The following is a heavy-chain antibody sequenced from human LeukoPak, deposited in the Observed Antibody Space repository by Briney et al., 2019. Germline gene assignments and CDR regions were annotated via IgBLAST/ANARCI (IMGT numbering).Heavy chain of an antibody. CDR2: VSGSGGSV. Sequence: PGGSLTLSCAASGFAFSRYDMHWVRQPPGKGLEWRAYVSGSGGSVSYADSVRGRLTISRDNTENSLYLQLNSLRPAESSLYYCAGFGLAGASWGLGTLVTVSS. CDR3: AGFGLAGAS. J-gene: IGHJ5*02. D-gene: IGHD3/OR15-3a*01. V-gene: IGHV3-48*03. CDR1: GFAFSRYD.